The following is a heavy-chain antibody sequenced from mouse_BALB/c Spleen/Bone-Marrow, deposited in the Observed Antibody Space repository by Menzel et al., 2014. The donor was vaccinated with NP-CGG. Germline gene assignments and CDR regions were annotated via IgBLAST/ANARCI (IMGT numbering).Heavy chain of an antibody. J-gene: IGHJ4*01. V-gene: IGHV14-3*02. CDR1: GFNIKDTY. Sequence: VQLQQSGAELVKPGASVKLSCTASGFNIKDTYMHWVKQRPEQGLEWIGRIVPANGNTKYDPKFQGKATITADTSSNTAYLQLSSLTSEDTAVYYCAEITTAAYYVMDYWGQGTSVTVSS. CDR3: AEITTAAYYVMDY. CDR2: IVPANGNT. D-gene: IGHD1-2*01.